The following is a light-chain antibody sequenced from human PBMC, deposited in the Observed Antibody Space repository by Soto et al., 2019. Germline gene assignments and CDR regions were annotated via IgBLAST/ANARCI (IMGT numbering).Light chain of an antibody. J-gene: IGLJ1*01. Sequence: QSALTQPASVSGSPGQSITISCTGTISDVSGYNFVSWYQQYPGEAPKLMIYDVSNRPSGVSNRFSGSKSGNTASLTISGLQAEDEADYYCSSYTSSNTYVSGTGTKVTVL. V-gene: IGLV2-14*03. CDR1: ISDVSGYNF. CDR3: SSYTSSNTYV. CDR2: DVS.